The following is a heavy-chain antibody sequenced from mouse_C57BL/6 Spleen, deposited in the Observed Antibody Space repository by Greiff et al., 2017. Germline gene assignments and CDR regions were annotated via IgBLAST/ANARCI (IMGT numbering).Heavy chain of an antibody. Sequence: QVQLQQPGAELVKPGASVKLSCKASGYTFTSYWMHWVKQRPGQGLQWIGMIHPNSGSTNYNEKFKSKATLTVDKSSSTAYMQLSRLTSEDSAVYYCARPHPIYAGSLFAYWGQGTLVTVCA. J-gene: IGHJ3*01. CDR3: ARPHPIYAGSLFAY. D-gene: IGHD2-3*01. V-gene: IGHV1-64*01. CDR2: IHPNSGST. CDR1: GYTFTSYW.